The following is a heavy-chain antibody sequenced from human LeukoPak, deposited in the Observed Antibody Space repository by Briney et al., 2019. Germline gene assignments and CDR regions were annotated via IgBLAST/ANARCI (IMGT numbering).Heavy chain of an antibody. CDR2: IKKDGSDK. CDR1: GFTFSSYW. J-gene: IGHJ4*02. V-gene: IGHV3-7*04. Sequence: GGSLRLSCAASGFTFSSYWMSWVRQAPGKGLEWVANIKKDGSDKYYVDSVKGRFTISRYNAKNSLYLQMNSLRAEDTAVYYCARDLYRGSYYGVNYWGQGTLVTVSS. D-gene: IGHD1-26*01. CDR3: ARDLYRGSYYGVNY.